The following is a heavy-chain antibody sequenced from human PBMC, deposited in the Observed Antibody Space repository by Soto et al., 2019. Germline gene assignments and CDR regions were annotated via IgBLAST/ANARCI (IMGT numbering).Heavy chain of an antibody. J-gene: IGHJ4*02. D-gene: IGHD2-15*01. V-gene: IGHV3-23*01. CDR1: GFTFSSYA. CDR3: AKDPPQTIVVVVAAPFDY. CDR2: ISGSGGST. Sequence: EVQLLESGGGLVQPGGSLRLSCAASGFTFSSYAMRWVRQPPGKGLEWVSAISGSGGSTYYADSVKGRFTISRDNSKNTLYLQMNSLRAEDTAVYYCAKDPPQTIVVVVAAPFDYWGQGTLVTVSS.